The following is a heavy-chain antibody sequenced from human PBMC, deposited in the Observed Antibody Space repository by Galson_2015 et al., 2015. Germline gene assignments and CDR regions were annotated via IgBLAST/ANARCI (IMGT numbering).Heavy chain of an antibody. J-gene: IGHJ4*02. V-gene: IGHV3-30-3*01. CDR2: ISYDGSNK. Sequence: SLRLSCAASGFTFSSYAMHWVRQAPGKGLEWVAVISYDGSNKYYADSVKGRFTISRDNSKNTLYLQMNSLRAEDTAVYYCARPRTVDSSGYYFDYWGQGTLVTVSS. CDR3: ARPRTVDSSGYYFDY. D-gene: IGHD3-22*01. CDR1: GFTFSSYA.